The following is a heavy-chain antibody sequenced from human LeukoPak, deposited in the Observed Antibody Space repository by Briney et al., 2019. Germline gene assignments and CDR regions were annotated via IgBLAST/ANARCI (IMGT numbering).Heavy chain of an antibody. CDR2: ISWNSGSI. CDR3: AKGTMIVVVTEFDY. CDR1: GVTFDDYA. V-gene: IGHV3-9*01. Sequence: PGGSLRLSCAASGVTFDDYAMHWVRQAPGKGLEWVSGISWNSGSIGYADSVKGRFTISRDNAKNSLYLQMNSLRAEDTALYYCAKGTMIVVVTEFDYWGQGTLVTVSS. J-gene: IGHJ4*02. D-gene: IGHD3-22*01.